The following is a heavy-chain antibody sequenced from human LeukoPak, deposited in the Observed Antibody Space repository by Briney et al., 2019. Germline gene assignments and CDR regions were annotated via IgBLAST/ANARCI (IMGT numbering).Heavy chain of an antibody. J-gene: IGHJ4*02. CDR3: ARAGRDGYNGDY. CDR2: TYYSVST. V-gene: IGHV4-59*01. CDR1: GGSISSYY. D-gene: IGHD5-24*01. Sequence: PSETLSLTWTVSGGSISSYYWSWIRQPPGEGLEWIGYTYYSVSTNYNPSLKSRVTMSVDTSKNQFSLKLSSVTAADTAVYYCARAGRDGYNGDYWGQGTLVTVSS.